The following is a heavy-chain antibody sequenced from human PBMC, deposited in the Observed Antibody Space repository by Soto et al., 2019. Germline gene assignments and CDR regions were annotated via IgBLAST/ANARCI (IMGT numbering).Heavy chain of an antibody. CDR1: GGSICSYF. J-gene: IGHJ3*02. D-gene: IGHD4-17*01. CDR2: IDYSGNT. Sequence: QVQLLESGPGLVKPSETLSLTCTVSGGSICSYFWYWIRQPPRGGLEWIGYIDYSGNTNYNPSLKSRFAISVDTSKNQSSLKLYSVTAADTAIYYCARGLSEDYGDDSDALDIWVQGTMVTVSS. V-gene: IGHV4-59*01. CDR3: ARGLSEDYGDDSDALDI.